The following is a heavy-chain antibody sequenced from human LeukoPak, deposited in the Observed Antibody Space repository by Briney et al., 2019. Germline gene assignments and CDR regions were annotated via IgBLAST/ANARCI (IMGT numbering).Heavy chain of an antibody. CDR2: INPSGGST. V-gene: IGHV1-46*01. J-gene: IGHJ5*02. CDR3: ARDNSVGDIAWWFDP. D-gene: IGHD3-16*02. Sequence: ASVKVSCKASGYTFTSYYMHWVRQAPGQGLEWMGIINPSGGSTSYAQKFQGRVTMTRDMSTSTVYMELSSLRSEDTAVYYCARDNSVGDIAWWFDPWGQGTLVTVSS. CDR1: GYTFTSYY.